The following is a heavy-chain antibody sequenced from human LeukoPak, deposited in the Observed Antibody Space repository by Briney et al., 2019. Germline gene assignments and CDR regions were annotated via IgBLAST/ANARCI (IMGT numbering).Heavy chain of an antibody. CDR3: AKTTAGYSSGRYPGWPVDY. Sequence: GGSLRLSCAASGFTFRSYAIYWVRQAPGKGLERVSGISGSGGDTYFADSVKDRFTISRDNSKNTVFLQMDRLRAEDTAVYYCAKTTAGYSSGRYPGWPVDYWGQGTLVTVSS. V-gene: IGHV3-23*01. D-gene: IGHD6-19*01. CDR2: ISGSGGDT. CDR1: GFTFRSYA. J-gene: IGHJ4*02.